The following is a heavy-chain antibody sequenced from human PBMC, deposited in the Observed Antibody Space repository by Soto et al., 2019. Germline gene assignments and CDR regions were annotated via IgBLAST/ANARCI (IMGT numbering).Heavy chain of an antibody. CDR2: IYYSGST. V-gene: IGHV4-39*01. D-gene: IGHD6-13*01. Sequence: SETLSLTCTVSGCSISSSSYYWGWIRQPPGKGLEWIGSIYYSGSTYYNPSLKSRVTISVDTSKNQFSLKLSSVTAADTAVYYCARLVRGEGGWYRRYYFDYWGQGTLVTVSS. CDR3: ARLVRGEGGWYRRYYFDY. J-gene: IGHJ4*02. CDR1: GCSISSSSYY.